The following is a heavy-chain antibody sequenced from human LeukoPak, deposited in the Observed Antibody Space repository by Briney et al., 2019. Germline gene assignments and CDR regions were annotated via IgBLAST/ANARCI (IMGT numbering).Heavy chain of an antibody. D-gene: IGHD3-10*01. V-gene: IGHV1-46*01. J-gene: IGHJ3*02. CDR1: GYTFTSYY. Sequence: ASVKVSCKASGYTFTSYYMHWVRQAPGQGLEWMGIINPSGGSTSYAQKFQGRATMTRDTSTSTVYMELSSLRSEDTAVYYCARDPGGSGRNDAFDIWGQGTMVTVSS. CDR3: ARDPGGSGRNDAFDI. CDR2: INPSGGST.